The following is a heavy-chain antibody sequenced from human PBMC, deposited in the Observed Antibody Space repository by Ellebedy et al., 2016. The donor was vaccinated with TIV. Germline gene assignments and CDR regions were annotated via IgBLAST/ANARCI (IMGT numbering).Heavy chain of an antibody. V-gene: IGHV1-2*02. D-gene: IGHD5-12*01. J-gene: IGHJ4*02. Sequence: ASVKVSXXASGYTFTSYYMHWVRQAPGQGLEWMGWINPNSGGTNYAQKFQGMVTMTRDTSISTAYMELSSLRSEDTAVYYCARCTDSGYEDYWGQGTLVTVSS. CDR3: ARCTDSGYEDY. CDR2: INPNSGGT. CDR1: GYTFTSYY.